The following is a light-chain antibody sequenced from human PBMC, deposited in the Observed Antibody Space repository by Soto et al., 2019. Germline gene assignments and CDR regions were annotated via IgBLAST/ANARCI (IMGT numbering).Light chain of an antibody. V-gene: IGLV2-8*01. CDR1: SSAVAGYNY. Sequence: QSALTQPPSASGSPGQSVTISCIGTSSAVAGYNYVSWYQQHPGKAPKLMIYEVNKRPSGVPDRFSGSKSGTTASLTVSGLQAEDEADYYCSSYTGSNDVVFGGGTKLTVL. CDR3: SSYTGSNDVV. CDR2: EVN. J-gene: IGLJ2*01.